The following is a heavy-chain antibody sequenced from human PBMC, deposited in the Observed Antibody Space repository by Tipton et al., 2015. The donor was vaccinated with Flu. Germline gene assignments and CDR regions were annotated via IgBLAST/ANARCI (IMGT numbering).Heavy chain of an antibody. CDR1: GGSVSSGSYY. J-gene: IGHJ4*02. V-gene: IGHV4-61*01. D-gene: IGHD3-3*01. Sequence: TLSLTCTVSGGSVSSGSYYWSWLRQPPGKGLEWIGYIYYSGSTNYNPSLKSRVTISVDTSKNQFSLKLSSVTAADTAVYYCARGDFRSGYYVDYWGRGTLVTVSS. CDR2: IYYSGST. CDR3: ARGDFRSGYYVDY.